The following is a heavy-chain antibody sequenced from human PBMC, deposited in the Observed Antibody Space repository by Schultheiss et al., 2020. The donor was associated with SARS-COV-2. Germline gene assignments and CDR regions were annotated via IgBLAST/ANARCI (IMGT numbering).Heavy chain of an antibody. Sequence: SETLSLTCTVSGGSISSYYWSWIRQPPGKGLEWIGSIYYSWSTNYNPSLKSRVTISVDTFKKQFSLKLNSVTAADTAVYFCARGRGARYVAYYSYYYGMDVWGQGTTVTVSS. V-gene: IGHV4-59*12. J-gene: IGHJ6*02. CDR1: GGSISSYY. CDR2: IYYSWST. CDR3: ARGRGARYVAYYSYYYGMDV. D-gene: IGHD4/OR15-4a*01.